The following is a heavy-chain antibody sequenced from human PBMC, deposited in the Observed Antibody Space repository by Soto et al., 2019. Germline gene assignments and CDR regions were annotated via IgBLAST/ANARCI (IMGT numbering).Heavy chain of an antibody. J-gene: IGHJ3*02. V-gene: IGHV1-69*13. D-gene: IGHD2-21*02. CDR1: GGTFSSYA. CDR3: ARAPFSYCGGDCSSGDAFDI. Sequence: SVKVSWKASGGTFSSYAISWVRQAPGQGLEWIGGIIPIFGTANYAQKFQGRVTITAYESTSTAYMELSSLRSEDTAVYYCARAPFSYCGGDCSSGDAFDIWGQGTMVTVSS. CDR2: IIPIFGTA.